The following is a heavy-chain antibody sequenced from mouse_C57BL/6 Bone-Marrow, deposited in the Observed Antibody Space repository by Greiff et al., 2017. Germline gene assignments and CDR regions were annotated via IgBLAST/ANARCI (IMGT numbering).Heavy chain of an antibody. J-gene: IGHJ2*01. D-gene: IGHD5-5*01. V-gene: IGHV14-4*01. CDR2: FDPENGDT. CDR1: GFNIKDDY. Sequence: EVQLVESGAELVRPGASVKLSCTASGFNIKDDYMHWVKQRPEQGLEWIGWFDPENGDTEYASKFQGKATITADTSSNTAYLQLSSLTSEDTAVYYCTSLPRFDYWGQGTTLTVSS. CDR3: TSLPRFDY.